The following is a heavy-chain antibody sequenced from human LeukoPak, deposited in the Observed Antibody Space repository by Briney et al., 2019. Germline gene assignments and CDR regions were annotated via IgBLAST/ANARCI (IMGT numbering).Heavy chain of an antibody. J-gene: IGHJ4*02. CDR3: ARVESYRYDFWSGYSPFFDY. V-gene: IGHV3-7*01. Sequence: PGGSLRLSYAPSGFTFSSYWMSWVRQAPGKGLEWVANIKQDGSEKYYVDSVKGRFTISRDNAKNSLYLQMNSLRAEDTAVYYCARVESYRYDFWSGYSPFFDYWGQGTLVTVSS. CDR1: GFTFSSYW. D-gene: IGHD3-3*01. CDR2: IKQDGSEK.